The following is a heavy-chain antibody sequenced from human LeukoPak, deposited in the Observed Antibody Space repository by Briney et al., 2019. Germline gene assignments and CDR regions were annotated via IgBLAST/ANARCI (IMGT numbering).Heavy chain of an antibody. CDR3: ARELLTTVENYFDY. V-gene: IGHV4-59*11. J-gene: IGHJ4*02. Sequence: SETLSLTCTVSGGSISSHYWSWIRQPPGKGLEWIGYNCYSGSTNYNPSLKSRVTISVDTSKNQFSLKLSSVTAADTAVYYCARELLTTVENYFDYWGQGTLVTVSS. CDR1: GGSISSHY. CDR2: NCYSGST. D-gene: IGHD4-23*01.